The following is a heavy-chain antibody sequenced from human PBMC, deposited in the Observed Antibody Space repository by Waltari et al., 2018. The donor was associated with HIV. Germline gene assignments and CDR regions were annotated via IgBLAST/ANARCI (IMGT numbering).Heavy chain of an antibody. J-gene: IGHJ4*02. V-gene: IGHV4-30-2*01. Sequence: QLQLQESGSGLVKPSQTLSLTCAVSGGSISSGGYSWSWIRQPPGKGLEWIGYIYHSGSTYYNPSLKSRVTISVDRSKNQFSLKLSSVTAADTAVYYCARGLDNWNYLGYFDYWGQGTLVTVSS. CDR3: ARGLDNWNYLGYFDY. CDR1: GGSISSGGYS. CDR2: IYHSGST. D-gene: IGHD1-7*01.